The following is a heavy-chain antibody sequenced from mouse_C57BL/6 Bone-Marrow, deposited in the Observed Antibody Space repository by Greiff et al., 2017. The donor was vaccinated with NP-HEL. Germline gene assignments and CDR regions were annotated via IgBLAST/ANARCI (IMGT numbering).Heavy chain of an antibody. CDR3: AIDYYGSSDYYAMDY. J-gene: IGHJ4*01. V-gene: IGHV1-52*01. Sequence: QVQLQQPGAELVRPGSSVKLSCKASGYTFTSYWMHWVKQRPIQGLEWIGNIDPSDSDTHYNQKFKAKATLTVDKSSSPAYMQLTSLTAEDSAVYDCAIDYYGSSDYYAMDYWGQGTSVTVAS. CDR1: GYTFTSYW. D-gene: IGHD1-1*01. CDR2: IDPSDSDT.